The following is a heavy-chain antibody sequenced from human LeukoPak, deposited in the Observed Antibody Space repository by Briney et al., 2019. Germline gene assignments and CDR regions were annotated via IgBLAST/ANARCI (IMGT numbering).Heavy chain of an antibody. D-gene: IGHD4-17*01. CDR3: ARVSPEGDYDY. CDR2: INSDGSST. J-gene: IGHJ4*02. CDR1: GFTFSSYW. V-gene: IGHV3-74*01. Sequence: PGGSLRLSCAASGFTFSSYWMHWVRQAPGKGLVRVSRINSDGSSTSYADSVKGRFTISRDNAKNTLYLQMNSLRVEDTAVYYCARVSPEGDYDYWGQGTLVTVSP.